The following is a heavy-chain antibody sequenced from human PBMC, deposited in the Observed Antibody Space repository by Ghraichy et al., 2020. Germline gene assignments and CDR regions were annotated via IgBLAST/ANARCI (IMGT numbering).Heavy chain of an antibody. CDR2: IYSSGIT. CDR1: GGSISNYY. J-gene: IGHJ4*01. Sequence: SETLSLTCTVSGGSISNYYWTWIRQPAGKGLEWIGRIYSSGITNYNPSLKSRVTISLDTSKNQFSLRLTSVIAADTAVYYCARGDPVFDYWGQGTLVTVSS. CDR3: ARGDPVFDY. V-gene: IGHV4-4*07.